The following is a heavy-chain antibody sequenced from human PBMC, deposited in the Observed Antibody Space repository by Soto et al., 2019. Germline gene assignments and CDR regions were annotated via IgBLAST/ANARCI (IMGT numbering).Heavy chain of an antibody. CDR1: GYTFTGYY. CDR3: ARGGRQYGGNNYYYYYGMDV. V-gene: IGHV1-2*04. CDR2: INPNSGGT. D-gene: IGHD2-15*01. J-gene: IGHJ6*02. Sequence: ASVKVSCKASGYTFTGYYMHWVRQAPGQGLEWMGWINPNSGGTNYAQKFQGWVTMTRDTSISTAYMELSRLRSDDTAVYYCARGGRQYGGNNYYYYYGMDVWGQGTTVTVSS.